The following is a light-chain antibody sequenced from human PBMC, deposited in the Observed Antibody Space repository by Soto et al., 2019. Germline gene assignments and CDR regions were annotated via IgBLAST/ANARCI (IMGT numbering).Light chain of an antibody. CDR1: QSVGSNY. CDR2: GAS. V-gene: IGKV3-20*01. CDR3: QQYGSSSWT. Sequence: EIVLTQSPGTLSLSPGERATLSCRASQSVGSNYLAWYQQKPGQAPRILIFGASSRATGIPDRFSGSGSGTDFTLTISRLEPEDFAVYYCQQYGSSSWTFGQGTKVDIK. J-gene: IGKJ1*01.